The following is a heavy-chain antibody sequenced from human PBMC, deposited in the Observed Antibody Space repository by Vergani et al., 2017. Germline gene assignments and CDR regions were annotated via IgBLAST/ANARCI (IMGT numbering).Heavy chain of an antibody. CDR3: AKGSVWLVSLGQKKNPPIDY. Sequence: VQLVESGGGLIQPGGSLRLSCAASGFTFSSYGMHWVRQAPGKGLEWVAVISYDGSNKYYADSVKGRFTISRDTSKNTLYLQMNSLRAEDTAVYYCAKGSVWLVSLGQKKNPPIDYWGQGTLVTVSS. CDR2: ISYDGSNK. V-gene: IGHV3-30*18. CDR1: GFTFSSYG. D-gene: IGHD3-3*01. J-gene: IGHJ4*02.